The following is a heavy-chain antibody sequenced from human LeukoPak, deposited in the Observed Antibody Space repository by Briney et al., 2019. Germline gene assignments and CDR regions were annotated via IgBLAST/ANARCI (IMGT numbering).Heavy chain of an antibody. Sequence: GGSLRLSCAASGFTFSSYAMHWVRQAPGKGLEWVAVISYDGSNEYYADSVKGRFTISRDNSKNTLYLQMNSLRAEDTAVYYCARDLGYSSGWYFSHWGQGTLVTVSS. CDR1: GFTFSSYA. J-gene: IGHJ4*02. V-gene: IGHV3-30*04. CDR2: ISYDGSNE. CDR3: ARDLGYSSGWYFSH. D-gene: IGHD6-19*01.